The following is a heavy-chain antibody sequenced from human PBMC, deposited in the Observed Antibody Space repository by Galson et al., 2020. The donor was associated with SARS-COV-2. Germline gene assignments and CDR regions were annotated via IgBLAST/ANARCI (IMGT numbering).Heavy chain of an antibody. CDR1: DAPMSSYY. V-gene: IGHV4-59*01. CDR2: ISYSGST. J-gene: IGHJ6*02. CDR3: ARDPAPFFVDKYYYGMDV. Sequence: SETLSLTCSLSDAPMSSYYWSWIRQPPGKGLEWIGYISYSGSTTYHPSLRSRATISVDLSKNQLSLKVTSVTAADTAVYYCARDPAPFFVDKYYYGMDVWGRGTTVTVSS. D-gene: IGHD3-16*01.